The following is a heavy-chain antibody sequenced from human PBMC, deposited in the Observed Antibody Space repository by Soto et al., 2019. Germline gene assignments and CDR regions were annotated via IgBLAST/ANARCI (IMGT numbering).Heavy chain of an antibody. V-gene: IGHV3-33*01. CDR3: AREEYNWNYGGWFDP. CDR2: IWYDGRNK. CDR1: GFTFSSYG. D-gene: IGHD1-7*01. J-gene: IGHJ5*02. Sequence: QVQLVESGGGVVQPGRSLRLSCAASGFTFSSYGMHWVRQAPGKGLERVAVIWYDGRNKYYADSVKGRFTISRDNSKNTLYLQMHSLRAEDTAVYYCAREEYNWNYGGWFDPWGQGTLVTVSS.